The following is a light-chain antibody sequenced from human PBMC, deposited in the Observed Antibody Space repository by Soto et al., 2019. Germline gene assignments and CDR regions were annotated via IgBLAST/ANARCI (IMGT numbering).Light chain of an antibody. V-gene: IGKV3-20*01. CDR2: GAS. J-gene: IGKJ1*01. CDR3: QHYGSSWT. CDR1: QSVSSSY. Sequence: EIVLTQSPGTLSLYPGERATLYCRASQSVSSSYLAWYQQKPGQAPRLLIYGASSRATGIPDRFSGSGSGTDFTLTISRLEPEDFAVYYCQHYGSSWTFGQGAKVDIK.